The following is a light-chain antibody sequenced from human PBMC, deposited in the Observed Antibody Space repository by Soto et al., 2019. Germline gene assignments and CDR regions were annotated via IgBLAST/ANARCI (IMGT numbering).Light chain of an antibody. CDR3: QQSYSTLTF. Sequence: EIVLTQAPATLSLSPGERATLSCRPSQSVSSYLAWYQQKPGQAPRLLIVGASYRATGIPARFSGSGSGTDFTLTISSLQPEDFATYYCQQSYSTLTFFGPGTKVDI. J-gene: IGKJ3*01. CDR2: GAS. V-gene: IGKV3-11*01. CDR1: QSVSSY.